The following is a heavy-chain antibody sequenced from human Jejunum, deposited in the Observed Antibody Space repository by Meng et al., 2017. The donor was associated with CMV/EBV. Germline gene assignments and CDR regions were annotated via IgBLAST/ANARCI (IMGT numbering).Heavy chain of an antibody. CDR2: IIPIPGIT. J-gene: IGHJ4*02. CDR1: GGTFSTYS. CDR3: ARDGPLVYFDY. V-gene: IGHV1-69*04. D-gene: IGHD3-16*02. Sequence: ASGGTFSTYSISWVRQAPGQGLEWMGRIIPIPGITKYAQKFQGRVTITADTSTRTVYMELSSLRSEDTAVYYCARDGPLVYFDYWGQGTRVTVSS.